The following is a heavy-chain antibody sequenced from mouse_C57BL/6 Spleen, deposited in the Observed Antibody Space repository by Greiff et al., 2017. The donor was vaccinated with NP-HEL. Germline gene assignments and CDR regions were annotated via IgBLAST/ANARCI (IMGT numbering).Heavy chain of an antibody. V-gene: IGHV1-81*01. Sequence: VQLQQSGAELARPGASVKLSCKASGYTFTSYGISWVKQRTGQGLEWIGEIYPRSGNTYYNEKFKGKATLTADKSSSTAYMELRSLTSEDSAVYFGAREEIGRWLLGYAMDYWGQGTSVTVSS. CDR1: GYTFTSYG. CDR3: AREEIGRWLLGYAMDY. CDR2: IYPRSGNT. J-gene: IGHJ4*01. D-gene: IGHD2-3*01.